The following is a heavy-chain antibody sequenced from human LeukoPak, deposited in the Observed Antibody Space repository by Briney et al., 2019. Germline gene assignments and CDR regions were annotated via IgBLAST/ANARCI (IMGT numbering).Heavy chain of an antibody. CDR3: ARDRHYFDY. J-gene: IGHJ4*02. V-gene: IGHV4-59*01. Sequence: PSETLSLTCTVSGDSISDYYWIWIRQPPGKGLEWIGYIYYSGSTTYNPSLKSRVTISVDTSKNQFSLKLSSVTAADTAVYYCARDRHYFDYWGQGTLVTVSS. CDR2: IYYSGST. CDR1: GDSISDYY.